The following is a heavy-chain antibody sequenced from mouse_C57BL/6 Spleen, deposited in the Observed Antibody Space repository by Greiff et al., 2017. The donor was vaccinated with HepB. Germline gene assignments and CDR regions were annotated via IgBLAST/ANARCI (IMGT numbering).Heavy chain of an antibody. J-gene: IGHJ1*03. CDR3: ARGDYYAPYFDV. V-gene: IGHV1-50*01. D-gene: IGHD1-1*01. CDR2: IDPSDSYT. CDR1: GHTFTSYW. Sequence: VQLQQPGADLVKPGAYVKLSCKASGHTFTSYWMQWVKQRPGQGLEWIGEIDPSDSYTNYNQKFKGKATLTVDTSSSTAYMQLSSLTSEDSAVYYCARGDYYAPYFDVWGTVTTVTVSS.